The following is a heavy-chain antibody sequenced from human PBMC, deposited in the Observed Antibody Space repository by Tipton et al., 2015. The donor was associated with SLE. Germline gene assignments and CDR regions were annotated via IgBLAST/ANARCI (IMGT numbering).Heavy chain of an antibody. J-gene: IGHJ6*03. CDR2: IYSGGST. Sequence: GSLRLSCAASGFTFSSYAMSWVRQAPGKGLEWVSVIYSGGSTYYADSVKGRFTISRDNSKNTLYLQMNSLRAEDTAVYYCARGGVSYMDVWGKGTTVTVSS. V-gene: IGHV3-66*02. CDR3: ARGGVSYMDV. D-gene: IGHD3-16*01. CDR1: GFTFSSYA.